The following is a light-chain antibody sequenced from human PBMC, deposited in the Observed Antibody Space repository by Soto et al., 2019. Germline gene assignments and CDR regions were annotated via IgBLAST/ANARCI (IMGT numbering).Light chain of an antibody. J-gene: IGKJ4*01. Sequence: EIVLTQSPGTLSLSPGERATLSCRASQSVRSSYLAWYQRKPGQAPRLLIYGASTRATGITDRFSGSGFGTDFTLTISRLEPEDFEVYYCQQYGSPLTFGGGPKVDIK. CDR3: QQYGSPLT. V-gene: IGKV3-20*01. CDR1: QSVRSSY. CDR2: GAS.